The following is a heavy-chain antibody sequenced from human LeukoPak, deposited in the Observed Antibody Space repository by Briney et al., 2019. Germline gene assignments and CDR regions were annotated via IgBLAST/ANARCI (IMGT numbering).Heavy chain of an antibody. D-gene: IGHD3-22*01. CDR1: GVSISSSTYY. CDR3: ARSLDSSGYYIFDL. Sequence: SETLSLTCTVSGVSISSSTYYWGWIRQPPGKGLEWIGSFYHSGSTYYNPSLKSRVTISVDTSKNQFSLKLSSMTAADTAVYYCARSLDSSGYYIFDLWGRGTLATVSS. V-gene: IGHV4-39*07. J-gene: IGHJ2*01. CDR2: FYHSGST.